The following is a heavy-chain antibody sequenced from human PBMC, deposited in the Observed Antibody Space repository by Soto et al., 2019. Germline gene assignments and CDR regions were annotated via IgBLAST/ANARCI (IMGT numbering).Heavy chain of an antibody. CDR2: IWYDGSNK. CDR3: ARERIAARSPASPYYYYGMDV. D-gene: IGHD6-6*01. CDR1: GFTYTSFA. V-gene: IGHV3-33*08. Sequence: PGGSLRLSCAASGFTYTSFALHWVRQAPGKGLEWVAFIWYDGSNKYYADSVKGRFTISRDNSKNTLYLQMNSLRAEDTAVYYCARERIAARSPASPYYYYGMDVWGQGTTVTVSS. J-gene: IGHJ6*02.